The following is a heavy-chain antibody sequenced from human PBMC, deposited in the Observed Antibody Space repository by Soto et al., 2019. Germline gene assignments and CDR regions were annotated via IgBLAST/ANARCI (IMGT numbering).Heavy chain of an antibody. CDR2: INHSGST. D-gene: IGHD3-9*01. CDR3: ARGRPVDIVDILTEGGSWGDY. V-gene: IGHV4-34*01. CDR1: GGSFSGYY. J-gene: IGHJ4*02. Sequence: QVQLQQWGAGLLKPSETLSLTCAVYGGSFSGYYWSWIRQPPGKGLEWIGEINHSGSTNYNPSLTLRVTISVYTSKNQFSLKLSSVTAADTAEYYCARGRPVDIVDILTEGGSWGDYWGQGTLVTVSS.